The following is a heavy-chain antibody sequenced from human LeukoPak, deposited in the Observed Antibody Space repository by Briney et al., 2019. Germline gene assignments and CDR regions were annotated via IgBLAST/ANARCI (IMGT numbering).Heavy chain of an antibody. CDR2: IKEDGSEK. D-gene: IGHD3-10*01. J-gene: IGHJ4*02. CDR1: GFIFSNYW. V-gene: IGHV3-7*01. CDR3: ARDDYYGSGILDF. Sequence: GSLRLSSAASGFIFSNYWMSWVRQTPGKGLEWVANIKEDGSEKYYVDSVQGRFTISRDNARNSLYLQMNSLRAEDTAVYYCARDDYYGSGILDFWGQGTLVTVSS.